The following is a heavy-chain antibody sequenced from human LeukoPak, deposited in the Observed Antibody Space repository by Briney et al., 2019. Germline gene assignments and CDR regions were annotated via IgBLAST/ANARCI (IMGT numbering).Heavy chain of an antibody. CDR2: IYSGGDT. CDR1: GFTVSSNY. J-gene: IGHJ4*02. D-gene: IGHD3-3*01. V-gene: IGHV3-66*01. Sequence: GSLRLSCAASGFTVSSNYMSWVRQAPGKGLEWVSLIYSGGDTYYADSVKGRFTISRDTSKNTLYLQMYSLKPEDTAVYYCARDESYWGQGTLVTVSS. CDR3: ARDESY.